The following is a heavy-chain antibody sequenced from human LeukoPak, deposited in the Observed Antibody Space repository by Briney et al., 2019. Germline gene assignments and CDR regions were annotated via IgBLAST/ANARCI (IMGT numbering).Heavy chain of an antibody. Sequence: QSGGSLRLSCAASGFTFSSYAMSWVRQAPGEGLELVSGMSGSGGSTYYADSVKGRFTISRDNSKNTLYLQMNSLRAEDTAVYYCAKGGVGVATTYLYGMDVWGQGTTVTVSS. CDR1: GFTFSSYA. J-gene: IGHJ6*02. CDR3: AKGGVGVATTYLYGMDV. CDR2: MSGSGGST. D-gene: IGHD5-12*01. V-gene: IGHV3-23*01.